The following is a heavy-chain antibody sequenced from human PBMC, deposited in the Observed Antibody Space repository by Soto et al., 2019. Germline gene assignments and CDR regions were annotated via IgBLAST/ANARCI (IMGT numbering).Heavy chain of an antibody. CDR1: GFTFDDYA. CDR2: ISWNSGSI. CDR3: AKSPSYYGDFDY. J-gene: IGHJ4*02. Sequence: EVQLVESGGGLVQPGRSLRLSCAASGFTFDDYAMHWVRQAPGKGLEWVSGISWNSGSIGYAASVKGRFTISRDNAKNSLYLQMNSLRAEDTVLYYGAKSPSYYGDFDYWGQGTLVTVSS. V-gene: IGHV3-9*01. D-gene: IGHD4-17*01.